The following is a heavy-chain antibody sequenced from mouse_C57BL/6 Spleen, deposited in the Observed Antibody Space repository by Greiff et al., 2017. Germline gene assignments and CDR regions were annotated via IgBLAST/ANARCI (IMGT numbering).Heavy chain of an antibody. D-gene: IGHD1-1*01. V-gene: IGHV1-43*01. J-gene: IGHJ1*03. CDR2: INPSTGGT. Sequence: EVQLQQSGPELVKPGASVKISCKASGYSFTGYYMHWVKQSSEKSLEWIGEINPSTGGTSYNQKFKGKATLTVDKSSSTAYMQLKSLTSEDSAVYYCARRYGSSYWYFDVWGTGTTVTVSS. CDR1: GYSFTGYY. CDR3: ARRYGSSYWYFDV.